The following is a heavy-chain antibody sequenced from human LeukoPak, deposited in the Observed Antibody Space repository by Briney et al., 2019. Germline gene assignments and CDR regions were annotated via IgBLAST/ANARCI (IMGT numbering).Heavy chain of an antibody. V-gene: IGHV4-59*01. J-gene: IGHJ2*01. CDR2: IYYSGST. Sequence: NPSETLSLTCTVSGGSISTYYWTWIRQPPGKGLEWIGYIYYSGSTSYNPSLKSRVTISVDTSKNQFSLKLSSVTAADTAVYYCARYYYDSSGPWRYYDLWGRGTLVTVSS. D-gene: IGHD3-22*01. CDR1: GGSISTYY. CDR3: ARYYYDSSGPWRYYDL.